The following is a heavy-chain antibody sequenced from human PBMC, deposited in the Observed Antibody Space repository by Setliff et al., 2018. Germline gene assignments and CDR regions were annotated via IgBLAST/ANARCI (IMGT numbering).Heavy chain of an antibody. D-gene: IGHD5-12*01. Sequence: GESLKISCQGSGYNFSDYWIVWVRQMPGKGLEWMGIIYPGDSHTTYSPSFQGQVTFSADKSTNTAYLQWSSLKASDTAMYFCARHEDRGYSGYDYYIDYWGPGSLVTVSS. CDR2: IYPGDSHT. V-gene: IGHV5-51*01. J-gene: IGHJ4*02. CDR1: GYNFSDYW. CDR3: ARHEDRGYSGYDYYIDY.